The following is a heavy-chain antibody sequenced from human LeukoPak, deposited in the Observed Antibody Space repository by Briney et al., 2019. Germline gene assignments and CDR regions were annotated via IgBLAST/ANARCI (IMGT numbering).Heavy chain of an antibody. V-gene: IGHV1-69*01. CDR2: IIPIFGTA. CDR3: ARDHRPGPYNWNVGGFDY. CDR1: GGTFSSCA. J-gene: IGHJ4*02. Sequence: SVKYSCKASGGTFSSCAISWMRQAPGQGLEWMGGIIPIFGTANYAQKFQGRVTITADESTSTAYMELSSLRSEDTAVYYCARDHRPGPYNWNVGGFDYWGQGTLVTVSS. D-gene: IGHD1-1*01.